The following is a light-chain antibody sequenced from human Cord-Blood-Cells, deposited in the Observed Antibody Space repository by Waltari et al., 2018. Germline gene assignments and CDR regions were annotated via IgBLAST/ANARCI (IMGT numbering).Light chain of an antibody. J-gene: IGLJ2*01. CDR3: YSAADNNLV. CDR2: KDS. Sequence: SYELTQPSSVSVSPGQPARITCPGGVLAQKYARWFQQKPGQAPVLVIYKDSERPSGIPERFSGSSSGTTVTLTISGAQVEDEADYYCYSAADNNLVFGGGTKLTVL. CDR1: VLAQKY. V-gene: IGLV3-27*01.